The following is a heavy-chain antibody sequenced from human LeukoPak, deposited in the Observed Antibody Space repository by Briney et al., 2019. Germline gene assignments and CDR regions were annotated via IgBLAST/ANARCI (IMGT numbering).Heavy chain of an antibody. CDR3: YGSSYDFWSGYYSSKDY. D-gene: IGHD3-3*01. J-gene: IGHJ4*02. Sequence: PGGSLRLSCAASGFTFSSYGMHWVRQAPGKGLEWVAVISYDGSNKYYADSVEGRFTISRDNSKNTLYLQMNSLRAEDTAVYYCYGSSYDFWSGYYSSKDYWGQGTLVTVSS. V-gene: IGHV3-30*03. CDR1: GFTFSSYG. CDR2: ISYDGSNK.